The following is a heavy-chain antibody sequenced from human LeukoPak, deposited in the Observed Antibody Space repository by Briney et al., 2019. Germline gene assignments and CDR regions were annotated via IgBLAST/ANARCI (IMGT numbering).Heavy chain of an antibody. D-gene: IGHD5-18*01. CDR2: IYSSGST. CDR3: ARSDGYGLVGI. J-gene: IGHJ3*02. V-gene: IGHV4-39*07. Sequence: PSETLSLTCTVSGGSISSGSFYWGWIRQPPGKGLEWLGSIYSSGSTYYNPSLRSRVIIMIDTPKNHFSLTLSSVTAADTAVYYCARSDGYGLVGIWGQGTMVTVSS. CDR1: GGSISSGSFY.